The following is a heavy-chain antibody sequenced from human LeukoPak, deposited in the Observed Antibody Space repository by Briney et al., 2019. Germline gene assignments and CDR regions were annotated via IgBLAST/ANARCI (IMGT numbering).Heavy chain of an antibody. J-gene: IGHJ5*02. CDR2: IYHSGST. CDR3: ARFYPRPISSGWYRNWFDL. D-gene: IGHD6-19*01. Sequence: KPSETVSLTCAVWGYFINSGYYWGWIRQPPGKGLEWIERIYHSGSTYYNASLKNRVTVSVDTHENQFSVNVNSVTAADRPVYYCARFYPRPISSGWYRNWFDLCGQGHLVTVSS. CDR1: GYFINSGYY. V-gene: IGHV4-38-2*01.